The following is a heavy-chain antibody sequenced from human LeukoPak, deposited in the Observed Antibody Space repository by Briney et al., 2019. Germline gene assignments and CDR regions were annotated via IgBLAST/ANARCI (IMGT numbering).Heavy chain of an antibody. V-gene: IGHV3-48*01. CDR2: ISSSSSTI. Sequence: PGGSLRLSCAASGFTFSSYSMNWVRQAPGKGLEWVSYISSSSSTIYYADSVKGRFTISRDNAKNSLYLQMNSLRAEDTAVYYCAKDLDMGELEFDPWGQGTLVTVSS. CDR3: AKDLDMGELEFDP. D-gene: IGHD3-16*01. CDR1: GFTFSSYS. J-gene: IGHJ5*02.